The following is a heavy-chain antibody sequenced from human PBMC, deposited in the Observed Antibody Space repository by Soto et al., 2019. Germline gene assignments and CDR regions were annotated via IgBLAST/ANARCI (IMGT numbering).Heavy chain of an antibody. V-gene: IGHV4-59*01. CDR3: ARGHCSGGSCHAIFDY. Sequence: QVQLQESGPGLVKPSETLSLTCTVSGGSISSYYWSWIRQPPGKGLEWFGYIYYSGSTNYNPSLKSRVTRSVDSSENQFSLKLSSVTAADTAVYYCARGHCSGGSCHAIFDYWGQGTLVTVSS. D-gene: IGHD2-15*01. CDR1: GGSISSYY. CDR2: IYYSGST. J-gene: IGHJ4*02.